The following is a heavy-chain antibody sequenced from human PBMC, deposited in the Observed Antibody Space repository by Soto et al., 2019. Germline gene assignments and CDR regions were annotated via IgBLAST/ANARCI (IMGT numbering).Heavy chain of an antibody. Sequence: PGGSLRLSCAASGFTFSSYAMHWVRQAPGKGLEWVAVISYDGSNKYYADSVKGRFTISRDNSKNTLYLQMNSLRAEDTAVYYCARDLDYYDSSGFIDYWGQGTLVTVSS. D-gene: IGHD3-22*01. V-gene: IGHV3-30-3*01. CDR2: ISYDGSNK. J-gene: IGHJ4*02. CDR3: ARDLDYYDSSGFIDY. CDR1: GFTFSSYA.